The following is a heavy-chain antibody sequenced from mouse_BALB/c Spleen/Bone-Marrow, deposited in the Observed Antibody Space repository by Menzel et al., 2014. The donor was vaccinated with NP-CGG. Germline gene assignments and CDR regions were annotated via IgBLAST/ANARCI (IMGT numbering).Heavy chain of an antibody. J-gene: IGHJ4*01. V-gene: IGHV1-4*01. Sequence: VQLVETGAELARPGASVKMSCKASGYTFTSYTMHWVKQRPGQGLEWIGYITPNSDHTNYNQKFKDRATLTADKSSSTAYMQLSSLTSEDSAIYYCSRSTFAHVMDSWGQGTSVTVSS. CDR2: ITPNSDHT. CDR3: SRSTFAHVMDS. CDR1: GYTFTSYT. D-gene: IGHD4-1*02.